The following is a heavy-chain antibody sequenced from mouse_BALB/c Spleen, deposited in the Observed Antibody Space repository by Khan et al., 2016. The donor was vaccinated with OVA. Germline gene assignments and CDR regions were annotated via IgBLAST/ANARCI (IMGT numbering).Heavy chain of an antibody. CDR3: ARSGYGGCAY. CDR2: INPYNGVS. Sequence: VQLQQSGPELVKPGDSMKISCKASGYSFTDYTLNWVKQSHGKTLEWIGLINPYNGVSNYNQKFKGKATLTVDKSSSTAYMELLSLTSEDSAVXYCARSGYGGCAYWGQGTLVTVSA. J-gene: IGHJ3*01. CDR1: GYSFTDYT. V-gene: IGHV1-18*01. D-gene: IGHD1-2*01.